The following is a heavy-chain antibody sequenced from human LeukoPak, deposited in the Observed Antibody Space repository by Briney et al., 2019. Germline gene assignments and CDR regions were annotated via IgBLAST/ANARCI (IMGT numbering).Heavy chain of an antibody. CDR1: GLTFSSYA. V-gene: IGHV3-23*01. J-gene: IGHJ6*02. Sequence: GGSLRLSCAASGLTFSSYAMSWVRQAPGKGLEWVSLISGSGGSTYYADSVKGRFTISRDNAKNSLYLQMNSLRAEDTAVYYCARDRGCSSTSCYAGGYYYYGMDVWGQGTTVTVSS. CDR3: ARDRGCSSTSCYAGGYYYYGMDV. D-gene: IGHD2-2*01. CDR2: ISGSGGST.